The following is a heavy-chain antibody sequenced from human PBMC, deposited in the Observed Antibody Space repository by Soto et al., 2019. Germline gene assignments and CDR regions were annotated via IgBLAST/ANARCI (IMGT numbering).Heavy chain of an antibody. V-gene: IGHV1-18*01. CDR1: GYTFTSYG. CDR2: ISAYNGNT. J-gene: IGHJ5*02. CDR3: ARDYPKDSWFGP. D-gene: IGHD2-15*01. Sequence: ASVKVSCKASGYTFTSYGISWVRQAPGQGLEWMGWISAYNGNTNYAQELQGRVTMTTDTSTSTAYMELRSLRSDDTAVYYCARDYPKDSWFGPWGQGTLVTVSS.